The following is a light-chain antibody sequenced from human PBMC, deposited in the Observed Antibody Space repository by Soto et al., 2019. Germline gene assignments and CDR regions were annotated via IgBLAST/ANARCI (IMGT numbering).Light chain of an antibody. CDR1: QSVSSFY. V-gene: IGKV3-20*01. Sequence: EIVLTQSPGTLSLSPGESATLSCRASQSVSSFYLAWYQQRPGQAPRLLIYVTSSRATGIPDRFSGSGSGTDSTLIIDRREPEDFAVYYCQQYGSSPFTFGPGTKVDIK. CDR3: QQYGSSPFT. J-gene: IGKJ3*01. CDR2: VTS.